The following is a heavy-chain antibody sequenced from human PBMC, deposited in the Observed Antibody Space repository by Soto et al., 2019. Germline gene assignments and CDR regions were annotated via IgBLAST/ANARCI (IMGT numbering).Heavy chain of an antibody. Sequence: QVQLVQSGAEVKKPGASVKVSCKAFGYTFTSYYIHWVRQAPGQGLEWMGIINPSGGSTSYAQKLQGRVTMTRDTSTSTVYMELTSLRSEDTAVYYCARDRDYYESIGYSVFDYWGQGTLVTVSS. CDR1: GYTFTSYY. CDR3: ARDRDYYESIGYSVFDY. J-gene: IGHJ4*02. D-gene: IGHD3-22*01. CDR2: INPSGGST. V-gene: IGHV1-46*04.